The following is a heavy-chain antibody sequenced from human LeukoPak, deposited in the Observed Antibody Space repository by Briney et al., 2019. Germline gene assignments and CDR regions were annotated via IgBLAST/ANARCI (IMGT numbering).Heavy chain of an antibody. CDR3: AKSRNGYILNAFDV. J-gene: IGHJ3*01. CDR1: GFIFSSYA. Sequence: PGGSLRLSCAGSGFIFSSYAMSWVRQAPGKGLEWVSGISSRGDSTYYEDSVRGRFTISRDNSKNTLYLQVNSLRAEDTALYYCAKSRNGYILNAFDVWGQGTTVTASS. CDR2: ISSRGDST. D-gene: IGHD5-18*01. V-gene: IGHV3-23*01.